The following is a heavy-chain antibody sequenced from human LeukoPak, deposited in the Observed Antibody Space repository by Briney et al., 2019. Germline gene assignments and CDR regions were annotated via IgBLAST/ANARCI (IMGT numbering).Heavy chain of an antibody. Sequence: SETLSLTCTVSGGSISSTSYHWAWTRPPPGKGLEWIATVYYTGSAYYNPSLKSPVTISVDTSKSQFSLKLSSVTTADTALYYCARYASGSYYWFDPWGQGTLVTVSS. V-gene: IGHV4-39*01. CDR3: ARYASGSYYWFDP. CDR1: GGSISSTSYH. J-gene: IGHJ5*02. CDR2: VYYTGSA. D-gene: IGHD3-10*01.